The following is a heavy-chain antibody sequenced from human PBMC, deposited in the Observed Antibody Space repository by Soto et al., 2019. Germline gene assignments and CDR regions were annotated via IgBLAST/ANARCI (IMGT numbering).Heavy chain of an antibody. J-gene: IGHJ6*02. V-gene: IGHV3-21*01. CDR1: GFTFSSYS. CDR3: ARVPSKHIVVVTGLYYYYGMDV. CDR2: TSSSSSYI. D-gene: IGHD2-21*02. Sequence: GGSLRLSCAASGFTFSSYSMNWVRQAPGKGLEWVSSTSSSSSYIYYADSVKGRFTISRDNAKNSLYLQMNSLRAEDTAVYYCARVPSKHIVVVTGLYYYYGMDVWGQGTTVTAP.